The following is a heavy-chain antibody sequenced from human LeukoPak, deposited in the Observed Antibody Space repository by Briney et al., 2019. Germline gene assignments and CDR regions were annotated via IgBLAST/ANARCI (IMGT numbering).Heavy chain of an antibody. J-gene: IGHJ4*02. CDR3: ARGDSAYSLDY. CDR1: GYTFTGYY. D-gene: IGHD2-15*01. Sequence: ASVTVSCKASGYTFTGYYMHWVRQAPGQGLEWMGWINPNSGGTNYAQKFQGRVTMTRDTSISTAYMDLNRLTSDDTAVYYCARGDSAYSLDYWGQGTLVTVSS. V-gene: IGHV1-2*02. CDR2: INPNSGGT.